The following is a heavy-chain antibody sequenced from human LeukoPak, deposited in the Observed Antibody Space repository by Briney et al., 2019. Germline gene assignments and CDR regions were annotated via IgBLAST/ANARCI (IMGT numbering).Heavy chain of an antibody. CDR1: GGSFSNYV. CDR3: ARERGAHSSDDY. CDR2: IIPVLGVS. Sequence: GASVKVSCKASGGSFSNYVITWVRQAPGQGLEWMGRIIPVLGVSNFAQKFQGRVAITADKATNTAHMELSRLESGDAAVYYCARERGAHSSDDYWGQGTLVTVSS. J-gene: IGHJ4*02. V-gene: IGHV1-69*04. D-gene: IGHD6-19*01.